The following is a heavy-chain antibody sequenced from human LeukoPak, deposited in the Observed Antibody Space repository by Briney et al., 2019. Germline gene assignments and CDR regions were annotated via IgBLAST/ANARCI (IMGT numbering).Heavy chain of an antibody. Sequence: PSETLSLTCAVDGGSFSGYYWSWIRQPPGKGLEWIGEINHSGSTNYNPSLKSRVTISVDTSKNQFSLKLSSVTAADTAVYYCARARYGSGSSDFDYWGQGTLVTVSS. CDR1: GGSFSGYY. J-gene: IGHJ4*02. V-gene: IGHV4-34*01. CDR3: ARARYGSGSSDFDY. CDR2: INHSGST. D-gene: IGHD3-10*01.